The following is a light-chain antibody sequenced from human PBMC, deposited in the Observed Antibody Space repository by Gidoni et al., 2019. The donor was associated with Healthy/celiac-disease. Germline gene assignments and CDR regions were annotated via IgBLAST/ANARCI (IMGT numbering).Light chain of an antibody. CDR1: KSISSW. J-gene: IGKJ3*01. Sequence: DIQMTQSPSTLSASVGARVTITCRASKSISSWLAWYQQKPGKATKLLIYKASSLESGVPSRFSGSGSGTEFTLTISSLQPDDFATYCCQQYNSFSLTFGPGTKVDIK. CDR2: KAS. V-gene: IGKV1-5*03. CDR3: QQYNSFSLT.